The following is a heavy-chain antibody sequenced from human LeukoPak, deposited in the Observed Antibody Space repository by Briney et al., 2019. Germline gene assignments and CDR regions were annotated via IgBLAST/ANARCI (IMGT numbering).Heavy chain of an antibody. D-gene: IGHD6-19*01. CDR3: ASLKGSSGWAYFDY. J-gene: IGHJ4*02. V-gene: IGHV3-23*01. CDR1: GFTFSSYA. Sequence: GGTLRLSCAASGFTFSSYAMSWVRQAPGKGLEWVSAISGSGGSTYYADSVKGRFTISRDNSKNTLYLQMNSLRAEDTAVYYCASLKGSSGWAYFDYWGQGTLVTVSS. CDR2: ISGSGGST.